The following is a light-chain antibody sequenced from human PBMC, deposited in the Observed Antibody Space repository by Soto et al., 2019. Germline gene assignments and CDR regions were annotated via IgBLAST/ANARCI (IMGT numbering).Light chain of an antibody. Sequence: IVLTQSPGTLSLSPGERATLSCRASQSVSSSDLAWYQQKPGQSPRLLIYSASSRATGIPDMFSGSGSGTDFTLTISRLEPEDFAVYYCQQYDTFGQGTKLEIK. J-gene: IGKJ2*01. CDR1: QSVSSSD. V-gene: IGKV3-20*01. CDR3: QQYDT. CDR2: SAS.